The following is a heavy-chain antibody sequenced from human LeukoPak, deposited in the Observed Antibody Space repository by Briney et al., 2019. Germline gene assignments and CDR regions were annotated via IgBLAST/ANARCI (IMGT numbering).Heavy chain of an antibody. CDR1: GDSISSYY. J-gene: IGHJ5*02. Sequence: SGTLSLTCTVSGDSISSYYWSWIRQPPGKGLEWIGYIYYSGSTNYNPSLKSRVTISVDTSKNQFSLKLSSVTAADTAVYYCARHPRRVFSFDPWGQGTLVTVSS. CDR2: IYYSGST. CDR3: ARHPRRVFSFDP. V-gene: IGHV4-59*08.